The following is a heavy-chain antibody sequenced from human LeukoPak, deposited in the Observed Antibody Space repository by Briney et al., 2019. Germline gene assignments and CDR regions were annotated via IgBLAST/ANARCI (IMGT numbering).Heavy chain of an antibody. Sequence: PGGSLRLSCAASGFTFSTYGISWVRQAPGKGLEWVSVISGSGSSRNYADSVKGRFTISRDNAKNTLYLEMNSLRAEDTAVYYCAKEVSDYGDYVEAFDVWGQGTLVTVSS. CDR3: AKEVSDYGDYVEAFDV. V-gene: IGHV3-23*01. CDR2: ISGSGSSR. J-gene: IGHJ3*01. D-gene: IGHD4-17*01. CDR1: GFTFSTYG.